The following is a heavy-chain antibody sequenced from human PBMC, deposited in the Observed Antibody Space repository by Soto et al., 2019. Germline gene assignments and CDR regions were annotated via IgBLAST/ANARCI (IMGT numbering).Heavy chain of an antibody. J-gene: IGHJ4*02. V-gene: IGHV4-39*01. CDR3: ARRRDSYGFVDY. Sequence: PXETLSLSCPVSGGSISSSSYYWGWIRQPPGKGLEWIGSIYYSGTTYYNPSLKSRVTISVDTSKKQLSLKLSSVTAADTAVYYCARRRDSYGFVDYWGQGTLVTVYS. CDR2: IYYSGTT. CDR1: GGSISSSSYY. D-gene: IGHD5-18*01.